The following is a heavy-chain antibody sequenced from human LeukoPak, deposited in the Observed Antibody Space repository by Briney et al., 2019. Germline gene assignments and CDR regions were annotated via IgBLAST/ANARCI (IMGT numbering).Heavy chain of an antibody. J-gene: IGHJ3*02. CDR1: GGSISSGGYY. CDR2: IYYSGST. CDR3: ARDLLGYCSGGCCYSAFDI. V-gene: IGHV4-31*03. D-gene: IGHD2-15*01. Sequence: SQTLSLTCTVSGGSISSGGYYWSWIRQHQGKGLEWIGYIYYSGSTYYNPSLKRRVTISVDTSKNQFSLKLSSVTAADTAVYYCARDLLGYCSGGCCYSAFDIWGQGTMVTVSS.